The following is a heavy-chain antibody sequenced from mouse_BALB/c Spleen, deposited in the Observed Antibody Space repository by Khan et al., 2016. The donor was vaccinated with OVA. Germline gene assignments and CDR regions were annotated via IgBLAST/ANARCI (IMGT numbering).Heavy chain of an antibody. J-gene: IGHJ3*01. CDR3: ARRDYDSRYEFAY. D-gene: IGHD2-14*01. CDR2: IWTGGST. Sequence: QVQLKQSGPGLVQPSQSLSITCTVSDFSLTNYGVHWVRQSPGQGLEWLGVIWTGGSTDYYVAFISRLSIIKENSKNQVFFKMNRLRVDDTAVYYCARRDYDSRYEFAYWGQGTLVTVSA. V-gene: IGHV2-4-1*01. CDR1: DFSLTNYG.